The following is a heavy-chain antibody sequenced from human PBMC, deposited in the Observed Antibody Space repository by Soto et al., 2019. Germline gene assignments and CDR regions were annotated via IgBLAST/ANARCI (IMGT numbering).Heavy chain of an antibody. D-gene: IGHD6-19*01. CDR2: ILYSGSI. J-gene: IGHJ4*02. CDR1: GGSITRNHHY. CDR3: ARLGSSGWYQGSYFDY. V-gene: IGHV4-39*01. Sequence: QLQLQESGPGLVKPSETLSLTCTVSGGSITRNHHYWGWIRQSPGKGLEWIGSILYSGSINYNPSLKSRVTISAETSKNQFSLKMSSVTAADTAVYYCARLGSSGWYQGSYFDYWGQGTLVTVSS.